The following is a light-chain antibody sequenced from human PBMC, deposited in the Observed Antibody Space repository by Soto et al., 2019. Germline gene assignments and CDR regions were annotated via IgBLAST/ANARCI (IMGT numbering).Light chain of an antibody. V-gene: IGKV1-33*01. Sequence: DIPMTPSPSSLSASVGDRVTITCQASQEISNYLNWYQQKPGKPPKLLIHDASNLETGVPSRFSESGSGTDFTFTISSLQSEDIATYYCQRYDNLRTFGQGTKVEIK. CDR3: QRYDNLRT. J-gene: IGKJ1*01. CDR1: QEISNY. CDR2: DAS.